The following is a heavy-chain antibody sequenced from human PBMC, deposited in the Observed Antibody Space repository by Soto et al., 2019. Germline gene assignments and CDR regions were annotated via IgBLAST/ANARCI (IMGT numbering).Heavy chain of an antibody. CDR3: AKVFYYHDSSGYYYFDY. V-gene: IGHV3-23*01. J-gene: IGHJ4*02. CDR2: ISGSGSTI. CDR1: GFTFSSYA. Sequence: GGSLRLSCAASGFTFSSYAVSWFRQAPGKGPEWISSISGSGSTIYYADSVKGRFTISRDNSKNTLYLQMSSLRAEDTAVYYCAKVFYYHDSSGYYYFDYWGQGTLVTVSS. D-gene: IGHD3-22*01.